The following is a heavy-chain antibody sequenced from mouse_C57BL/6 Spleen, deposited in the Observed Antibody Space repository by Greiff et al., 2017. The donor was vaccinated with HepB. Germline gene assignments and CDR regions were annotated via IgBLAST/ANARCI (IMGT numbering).Heavy chain of an antibody. CDR1: GFSLTSYA. D-gene: IGHD2-4*01. CDR3: ARKSYDYDDGYAMDY. V-gene: IGHV2-9-1*01. CDR2: IWTGGGT. Sequence: VQLQQSGPGLVAPSQSLSITCTVSGFSLTSYAISWVRQPPGKGLEWLGVIWTGGGTNYNSALKSRLSISKDNSKSQVFLKMNSLQTDDTARYYCARKSYDYDDGYAMDYWGQGTSVTVSS. J-gene: IGHJ4*01.